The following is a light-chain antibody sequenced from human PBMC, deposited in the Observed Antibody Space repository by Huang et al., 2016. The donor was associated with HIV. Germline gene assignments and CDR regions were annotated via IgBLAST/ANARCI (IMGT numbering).Light chain of an antibody. CDR2: DAS. V-gene: IGKV1-39*01. CDR1: QIISTY. J-gene: IGKJ2*01. CDR3: QQSHSTPYT. Sequence: DIQMTQSPSSLSASVGDRVTISCRASQIISTYLIWYQQKPGKAPKLLIYDASSVQRGVPARFGGSGSGTDFTLTISSLQPEDFATYYCQQSHSTPYTLGQGTKVEIK.